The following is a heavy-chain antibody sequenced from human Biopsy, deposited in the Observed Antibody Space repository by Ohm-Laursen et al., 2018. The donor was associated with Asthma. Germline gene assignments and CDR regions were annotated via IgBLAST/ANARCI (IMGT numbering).Heavy chain of an antibody. V-gene: IGHV4-34*01. D-gene: IGHD1-26*01. CDR1: GGSFSGYY. CDR3: ARQKLVAAEGPFDM. J-gene: IGHJ3*02. CDR2: INHSGST. Sequence: GTLSFTCAVYGGSFSGYYWSWIRQPPGKGLEWIGEINHSGSTNYNPSLKSRVTISVDTSKNQFSLQLRSVTAADTAVYYCARQKLVAAEGPFDMWGQGTMVIVSS.